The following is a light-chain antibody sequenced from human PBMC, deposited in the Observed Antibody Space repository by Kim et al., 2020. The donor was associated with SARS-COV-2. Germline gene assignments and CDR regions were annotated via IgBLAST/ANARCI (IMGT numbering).Light chain of an antibody. V-gene: IGKV3-15*01. CDR1: KSVSSN. Sequence: GSPGERAPLSCRASKSVSSNLAWYQQKPGQAPRLLIYGASTRATGIPARFSGSGSGTEFTLTISSLQSEDFAVYYCQQYKNWPVTFGGGTKVDIK. CDR2: GAS. J-gene: IGKJ4*01. CDR3: QQYKNWPVT.